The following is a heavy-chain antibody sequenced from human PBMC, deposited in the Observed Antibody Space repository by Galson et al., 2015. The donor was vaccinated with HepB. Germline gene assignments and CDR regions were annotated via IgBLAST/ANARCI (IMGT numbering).Heavy chain of an antibody. V-gene: IGHV3-23*01. J-gene: IGHJ6*03. Sequence: SLRLSCAASGFTFSSYAMSWVRQAPGKGLEWVSAISGSGGSTYYADSVKGRFTISRDNSKNTLYLQMNSLRAEDTAVYYCAKEARLGRSTPRNYYYYMDVWGKGTTVTVSS. CDR1: GFTFSSYA. CDR2: ISGSGGST. D-gene: IGHD7-27*01. CDR3: AKEARLGRSTPRNYYYYMDV.